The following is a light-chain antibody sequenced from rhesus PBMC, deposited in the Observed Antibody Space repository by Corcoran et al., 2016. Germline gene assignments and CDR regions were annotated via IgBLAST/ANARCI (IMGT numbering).Light chain of an antibody. CDR3: QQRNSFPFT. J-gene: IGKJ3*01. Sequence: DIQLTQSPSSLSASVGDRVTITCRASQDISSYLAWSQQTPGKAPNLLIYDASKLQNWGPPRFSGSGSGTDFTLTISSLQPEDFSVYYCQQRNSFPFTFGPGTKMEIK. CDR1: QDISSY. V-gene: IGKV1-38*01. CDR2: DAS.